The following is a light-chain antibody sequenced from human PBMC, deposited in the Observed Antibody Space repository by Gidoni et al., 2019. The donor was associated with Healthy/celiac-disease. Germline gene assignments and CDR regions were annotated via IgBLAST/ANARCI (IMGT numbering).Light chain of an antibody. CDR3: QQYGSSPPWT. CDR2: GAA. CDR1: QSVSSSY. J-gene: IGKJ1*01. V-gene: IGKV3-20*01. Sequence: EIVLTQSPGTLSLSLGERATLSCRASQSVSSSYLAWYQQKPGQAPRLLIYGAASRATGIPDRFSGSGSGIDFTLTISRLEPEDFAVYYCQQYGSSPPWTFGQGTKVEIK.